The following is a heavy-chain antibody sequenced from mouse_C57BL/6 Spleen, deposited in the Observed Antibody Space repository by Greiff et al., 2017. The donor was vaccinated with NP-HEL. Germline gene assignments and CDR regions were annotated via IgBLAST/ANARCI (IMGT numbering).Heavy chain of an antibody. D-gene: IGHD1-1*01. V-gene: IGHV1-80*01. CDR3: ARRVLITTVVAPYFDY. CDR2: IYPGDGDT. J-gene: IGHJ2*02. CDR1: GYAFSSYW. Sequence: QVQLQQSGAELVKPGASVKISCKASGYAFSSYWMNWVKQRPGKGLEWIGQIYPGDGDTNYNGKVKGKATLTADKASSTAYMQLSSLTSEDSAVYFCARRVLITTVVAPYFDYWGQGTSLTVSS.